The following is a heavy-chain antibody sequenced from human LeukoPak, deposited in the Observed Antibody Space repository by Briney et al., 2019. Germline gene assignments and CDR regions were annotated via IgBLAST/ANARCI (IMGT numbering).Heavy chain of an antibody. CDR2: VSGSGGST. V-gene: IGHV3-23*01. CDR1: GFTFSSYA. J-gene: IGHJ4*02. CDR3: AKDLDIVATITGN. D-gene: IGHD5-12*01. Sequence: GGSLRLSCAASGFTFSSYAMSWVRQAPGKGLQWVSGVSGSGGSTYYADSVKGRFTISRDNSKNTLYLQMNSLRAEDTAVYYCAKDLDIVATITGNWGQGTLVTVSS.